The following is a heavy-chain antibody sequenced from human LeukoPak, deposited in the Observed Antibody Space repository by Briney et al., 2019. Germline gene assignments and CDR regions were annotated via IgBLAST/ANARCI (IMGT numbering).Heavy chain of an antibody. Sequence: SETLSLTCTVSGGSISSYYWSWIRQPAGKGLEWIGRIYTSGSTNYNPSLKSRVTMSVDTSKNQFSLKLSSVPAADTAVYYCARSQGYCSSTSCRLHSYYYYYMDVWGKGTTVTVSS. D-gene: IGHD2-2*01. V-gene: IGHV4-4*07. CDR3: ARSQGYCSSTSCRLHSYYYYYMDV. J-gene: IGHJ6*03. CDR2: IYTSGST. CDR1: GGSISSYY.